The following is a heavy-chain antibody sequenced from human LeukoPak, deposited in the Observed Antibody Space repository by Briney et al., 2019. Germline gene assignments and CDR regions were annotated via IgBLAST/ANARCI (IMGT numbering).Heavy chain of an antibody. CDR3: ARGSVGGGDCH. D-gene: IGHD2-21*02. Sequence: PGGSLRLSCAASGFTFSSYNMNWVRQAPGKGLEWVSSISSSSSYIYYADSVKGRFTISRDNAKNSLYLQMNSLRAEDTAVYYCARGSVGGGDCHWGQGTLVTVSS. V-gene: IGHV3-21*01. CDR1: GFTFSSYN. J-gene: IGHJ4*02. CDR2: ISSSSSYI.